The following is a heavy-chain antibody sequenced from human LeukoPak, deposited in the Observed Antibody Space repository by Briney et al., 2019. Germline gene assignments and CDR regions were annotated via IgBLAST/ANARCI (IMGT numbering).Heavy chain of an antibody. V-gene: IGHV3-21*01. Sequence: GGSLRLSCAASGFTFSNNAMHWVRQAPGKGLEWVSSISSSRTYIYYADSVKGRFTISRDNAKNSLYLQMNSLRPEDTAVYYCARDSPPKQQLRLLFDYWGQGTLVTVSS. CDR3: ARDSPPKQQLRLLFDY. CDR1: GFTFSNNA. J-gene: IGHJ4*02. D-gene: IGHD6-13*01. CDR2: ISSSRTYI.